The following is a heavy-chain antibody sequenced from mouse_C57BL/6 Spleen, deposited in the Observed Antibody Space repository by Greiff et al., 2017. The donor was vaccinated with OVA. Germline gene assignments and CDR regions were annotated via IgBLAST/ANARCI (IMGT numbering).Heavy chain of an antibody. J-gene: IGHJ3*01. CDR2: IHPSDSDT. Sequence: QVQLQQPGAELVKPGASVKVSCKASGYTFTSYWMHWVKQRPGQGLEWIGRIHPSDSDTNYNQKFKGKATLTVDKSSSTAYMQLSSLTSEDSAVYYCAKSTDYYGSSLAWFAYWGQGTLVTVSA. CDR3: AKSTDYYGSSLAWFAY. V-gene: IGHV1-74*01. CDR1: GYTFTSYW. D-gene: IGHD1-1*01.